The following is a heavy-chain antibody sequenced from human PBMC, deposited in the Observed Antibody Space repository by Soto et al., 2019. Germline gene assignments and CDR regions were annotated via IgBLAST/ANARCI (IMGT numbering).Heavy chain of an antibody. CDR3: ARVQYGDYVSDY. D-gene: IGHD4-17*01. Sequence: ESGGGLVKPGGSLRLSCAASGFTFSSYSMNWVRQAPGKGLEWVSSISSSSSYIYYADSVKGRFTISRDNAKNSLYLQMNSLRAEDTAVYYGARVQYGDYVSDYWGQGTLVTVSS. CDR2: ISSSSSYI. J-gene: IGHJ4*02. CDR1: GFTFSSYS. V-gene: IGHV3-21*01.